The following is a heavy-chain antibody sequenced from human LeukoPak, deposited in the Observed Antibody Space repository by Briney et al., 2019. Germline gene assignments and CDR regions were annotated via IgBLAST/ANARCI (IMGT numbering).Heavy chain of an antibody. V-gene: IGHV3-23*01. CDR2: ISGDGRNT. Sequence: GGSLRPSCAASGFTFNNFGMAWVRQAPGKGPEWVSTISGDGRNTHYADSVKGRFAISRDNSMSMLFLQMSSLRVEDTAPYYCAKDVGGSSFFDYWGQGISATVSS. CDR1: GFTFNNFG. D-gene: IGHD6-6*01. CDR3: AKDVGGSSFFDY. J-gene: IGHJ4*02.